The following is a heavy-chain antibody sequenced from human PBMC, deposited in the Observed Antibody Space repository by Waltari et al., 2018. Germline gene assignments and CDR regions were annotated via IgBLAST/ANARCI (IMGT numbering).Heavy chain of an antibody. Sequence: QLQLQESGPGLVKPSGTLSPTCTVSGDSMSGNNWWSWVRQSPEKVLEWIGQSHRSGRTNYNPSLESRATISIDTANNQFSLKLTSTTAADTAVYYCARDRGRGLYLDSWGQGTLVTVSP. V-gene: IGHV4-4*02. CDR1: GDSMSGNNW. D-gene: IGHD2-15*01. CDR2: SHRSGRT. J-gene: IGHJ4*02. CDR3: ARDRGRGLYLDS.